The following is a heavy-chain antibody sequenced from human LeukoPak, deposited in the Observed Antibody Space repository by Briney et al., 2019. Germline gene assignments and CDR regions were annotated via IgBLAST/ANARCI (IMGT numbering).Heavy chain of an antibody. V-gene: IGHV1-18*01. J-gene: IGHJ4*02. CDR3: ARMWVLAGYYVDY. CDR1: GYTFTSYG. D-gene: IGHD3-9*01. Sequence: ASVKVSCKASGYTFTSYGINWVRQAPGQGFEWVGWISAYTGNANYAQKLQDRVTMTTDTSTSTAYMELRSLRSDYTALYYCARMWVLAGYYVDYWGQGTLVTVSS. CDR2: ISAYTGNA.